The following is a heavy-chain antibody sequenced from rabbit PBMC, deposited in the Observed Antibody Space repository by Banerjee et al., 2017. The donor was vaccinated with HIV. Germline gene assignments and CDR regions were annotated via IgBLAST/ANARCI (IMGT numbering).Heavy chain of an antibody. J-gene: IGHJ4*01. V-gene: IGHV1S45*01. Sequence: QEQLEESGGDLVKPGASLTLTCTASGIDLSSYYYMCWVRQAPGKGLEWIGCIYVGSSADTYYASWVKSRFTISKTSSTTVTLQMTSLIAADTATYFCARGMPANLWGPGTMVTVS. CDR2: IYVGSSADT. CDR3: ARGMPANL. CDR1: GIDLSSYYY. D-gene: IGHD4-2*01.